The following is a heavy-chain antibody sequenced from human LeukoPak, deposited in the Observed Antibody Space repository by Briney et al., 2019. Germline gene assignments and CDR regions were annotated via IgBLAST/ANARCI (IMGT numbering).Heavy chain of an antibody. Sequence: ASVKVSCKASGYTFTSYDFNWVRQATGQRPEWMGWMSPNSGDTGYAQKFQDRVTMTRNTSISTVYMELSSLRSEDTAVYYCARDSGRSDSSGLDDYWGQGTLVTVSS. CDR1: GYTFTSYD. D-gene: IGHD3-22*01. J-gene: IGHJ4*02. CDR2: MSPNSGDT. CDR3: ARDSGRSDSSGLDDY. V-gene: IGHV1-8*01.